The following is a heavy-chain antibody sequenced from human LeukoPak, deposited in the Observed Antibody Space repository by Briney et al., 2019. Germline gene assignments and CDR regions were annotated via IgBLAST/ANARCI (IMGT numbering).Heavy chain of an antibody. Sequence: GGSLRLSCAASGFSFDDLGMTWVRQVPGKGLEWVAGINWDGASTGYADAVRGRFTISRDNAKNSLYLQMNSLRAEDTALYYCARAVCPTIKFCDSSYFMDVWGKGTTVNVS. CDR2: INWDGAST. V-gene: IGHV3-20*04. D-gene: IGHD6-6*01. J-gene: IGHJ6*03. CDR3: ARAVCPTIKFCDSSYFMDV. CDR1: GFSFDDLG.